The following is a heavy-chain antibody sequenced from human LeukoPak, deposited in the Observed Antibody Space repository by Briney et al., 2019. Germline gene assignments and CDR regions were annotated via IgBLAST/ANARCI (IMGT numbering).Heavy chain of an antibody. D-gene: IGHD5-24*01. CDR1: GFIFSSYW. V-gene: IGHV3-7*01. CDR3: ARELLGHGYNSGDFDY. Sequence: PGGSLRLSCTASGFIFSSYWVSWVRQAPGKGLEWVANIKQDGSEKYYVGSVKGRFTISRDNAKNSLYLQMNSLRAEDTAVYYCARELLGHGYNSGDFDYWGQGTLVTVSS. CDR2: IKQDGSEK. J-gene: IGHJ4*02.